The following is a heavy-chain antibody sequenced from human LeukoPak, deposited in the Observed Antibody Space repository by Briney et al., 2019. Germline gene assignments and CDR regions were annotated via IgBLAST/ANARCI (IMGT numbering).Heavy chain of an antibody. CDR1: GYTFTSYY. V-gene: IGHV1-18*04. CDR2: ISAYNGNT. Sequence: ASVKVSCKASGYTFTSYYMHWVRQAPGQGLEWMGWISAYNGNTNYAQKLQGRVTMTTDTSTSTAYMELRSLRSDDTAVYYCARDSTLRALLENMDVWGKGTTVTVSS. J-gene: IGHJ6*03. CDR3: ARDSTLRALLENMDV.